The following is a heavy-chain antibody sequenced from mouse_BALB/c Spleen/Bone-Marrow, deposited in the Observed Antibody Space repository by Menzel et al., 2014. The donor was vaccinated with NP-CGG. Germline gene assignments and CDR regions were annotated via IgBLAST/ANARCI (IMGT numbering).Heavy chain of an antibody. Sequence: VQLKESGAELVKPGASVKLSCTASGFNIXNTYIHWVKQRPEQGLEWIGRIDPANVNTKYDPKFQGKATITADTSSNTAYLQLSSLTSEDTAVYYCATYYYGSSLFAYWGQGTLVTVSA. V-gene: IGHV14-3*02. J-gene: IGHJ3*01. D-gene: IGHD1-1*01. CDR2: IDPANVNT. CDR3: ATYYYGSSLFAY. CDR1: GFNIXNTY.